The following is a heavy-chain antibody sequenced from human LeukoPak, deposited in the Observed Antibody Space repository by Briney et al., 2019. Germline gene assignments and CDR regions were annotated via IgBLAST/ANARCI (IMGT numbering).Heavy chain of an antibody. V-gene: IGHV3-20*04. J-gene: IGHJ4*02. Sequence: GGSLRLSCAASGFTFDNYGINWVRQAPGKGLEWVSRIHWNGGRTGYADSVKGRFTISRDNAKNSLYLQMNSLRAEDTAVYYCARDKVGATIPTDYWGQGTLVTVSS. CDR3: ARDKVGATIPTDY. D-gene: IGHD1-26*01. CDR2: IHWNGGRT. CDR1: GFTFDNYG.